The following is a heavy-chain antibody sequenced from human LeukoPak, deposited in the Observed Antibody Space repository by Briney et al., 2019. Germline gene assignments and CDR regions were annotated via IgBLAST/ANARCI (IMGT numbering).Heavy chain of an antibody. D-gene: IGHD4-17*01. CDR3: ARLSVSTVTRQFDY. CDR1: GGSISSSSYY. V-gene: IGHV4-39*01. J-gene: IGHJ4*02. CDR2: IYYSGST. Sequence: PSETLSLTCTVSGGSISSSSYYWGWIRQPPGKGLEWIGSIYYSGSTYYNPSLKSRVTISVDTSKNQFPLKLSSVTAADTAVYYCARLSVSTVTRQFDYWGQGTLVTVSS.